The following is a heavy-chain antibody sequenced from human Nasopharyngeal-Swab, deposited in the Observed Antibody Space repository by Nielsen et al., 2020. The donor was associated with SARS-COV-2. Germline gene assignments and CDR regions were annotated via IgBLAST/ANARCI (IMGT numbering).Heavy chain of an antibody. CDR3: AGETGDFWSGYEY. CDR2: FDPEHNEK. CDR1: GYRFTEIS. D-gene: IGHD3-3*01. V-gene: IGHV1-24*01. J-gene: IGHJ4*02. Sequence: VKVSCKVSGYRFTEISMHWVRQAPGKGLEWMGGFDPEHNEKNYAQKFQGRVTMTEDTSTDTAYMELSSLTSEDTAVYYCAGETGDFWSGYEYWGQGTLVSVSS.